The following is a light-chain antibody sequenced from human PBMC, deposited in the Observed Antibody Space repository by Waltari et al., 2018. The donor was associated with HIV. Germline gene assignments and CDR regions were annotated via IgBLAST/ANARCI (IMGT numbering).Light chain of an antibody. V-gene: IGKV3-20*01. CDR1: QSVGSNY. Sequence: EIVLTQSPDTLSLSPGARATLSCRASQSVGSNYLAWFQHTPVQPPRLLIYAASTRAAGIPDRFSGSGSGTHFTLTINKLEPEDFAMYYCQQYGGSPYTFGQGT. CDR3: QQYGGSPYT. CDR2: AAS. J-gene: IGKJ2*01.